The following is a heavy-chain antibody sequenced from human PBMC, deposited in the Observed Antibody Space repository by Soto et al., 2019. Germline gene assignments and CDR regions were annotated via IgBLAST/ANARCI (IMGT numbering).Heavy chain of an antibody. D-gene: IGHD3-3*01. J-gene: IGHJ4*02. Sequence: EVQLLESGGGLVQPGGSLRLSCAASGFTFSSYAMSWVRQAPGKGLEWVSAISSSGGSTYYADSVKGRFTVSRANSKNRRYLQTNSVSADATNVYYWAAQQSHTYHDFWSGYSPGDYWGQGTLVTLSS. V-gene: IGHV3-23*01. CDR1: GFTFSSYA. CDR3: AAQQSHTYHDFWSGYSPGDY. CDR2: ISSSGGST.